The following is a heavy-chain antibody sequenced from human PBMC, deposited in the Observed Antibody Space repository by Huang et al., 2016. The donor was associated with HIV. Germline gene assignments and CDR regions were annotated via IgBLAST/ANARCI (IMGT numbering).Heavy chain of an antibody. V-gene: IGHV4-39*01. CDR1: GGSIRSSDYH. D-gene: IGHD3-10*01. CDR3: ARHREGPVAYYSGWGSHLNYMDV. Sequence: QLLLQESGPGLVKPSEALALTCAVSGGSIRSSDYHWGWVRQPPGTGLEGIGSIYFKGSTNYSPSPKRRVTIAVDTSKNLFFLNLTSMTTADTAVYYCARHREGPVAYYSGWGSHLNYMDVWGRGRTVVVSS. CDR2: IYFKGST. J-gene: IGHJ6*03.